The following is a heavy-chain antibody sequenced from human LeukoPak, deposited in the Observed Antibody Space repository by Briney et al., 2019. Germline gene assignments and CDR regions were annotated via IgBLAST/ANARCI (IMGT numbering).Heavy chain of an antibody. V-gene: IGHV3-21*01. CDR2: ISSNSYI. CDR3: ARGSPYYYDSSGYYQAYDY. D-gene: IGHD3-22*01. Sequence: GGSLRLSCAASGFTFSSYNMNWVRQGPGKGLECVSSISSNSYIYYADSVKGRFTISRDNAKNSLYLQMNSLRAEDTAVYYCARGSPYYYDSSGYYQAYDYWGQGTLVTVSS. CDR1: GFTFSSYN. J-gene: IGHJ4*02.